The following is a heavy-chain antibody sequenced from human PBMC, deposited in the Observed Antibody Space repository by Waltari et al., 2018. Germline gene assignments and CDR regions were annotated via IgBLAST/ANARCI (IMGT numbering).Heavy chain of an antibody. CDR3: ARPAVAGSVDI. V-gene: IGHV4-61*02. CDR1: GGSISSGSYY. D-gene: IGHD6-19*01. J-gene: IGHJ3*02. CDR2: IYTSGST. Sequence: QVQLQESGPGLVKPSETLSLTCSVSGGSISSGSYYWTWIRQPAGKGLEWIGRIYTSGSTYDNPSLKSLVTISVDTSKNQCSLKLSSGTAADTAVYYWARPAVAGSVDIWGQGTMVTVSS.